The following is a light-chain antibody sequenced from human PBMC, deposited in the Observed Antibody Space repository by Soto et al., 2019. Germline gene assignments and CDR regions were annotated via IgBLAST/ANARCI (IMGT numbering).Light chain of an antibody. Sequence: DIVMTQSPDSLAVSLGERATINCKSSQSVVYSSNNKNYLAWYQQKPGQPPKLLIYWASTRESGVPDRFSGSGSGTDFTLTISSLQAEDVAVYSCQQYYSTSYTFGQGTKLEIK. CDR3: QQYYSTSYT. CDR1: QSVVYSSNNKNY. J-gene: IGKJ2*01. V-gene: IGKV4-1*01. CDR2: WAS.